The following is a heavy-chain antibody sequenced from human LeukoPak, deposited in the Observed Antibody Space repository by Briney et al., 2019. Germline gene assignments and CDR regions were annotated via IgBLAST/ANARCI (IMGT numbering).Heavy chain of an antibody. CDR3: ARSRAVAGTSYFDY. Sequence: ASVKVSCKASGYTFTSYGISWVRQAPGQGLEWMGWTSAYNGNTNYAQKLQGRVTMTTDTSTSTAYMELRSLRSDDTAVYYCARSRAVAGTSYFDYWGQGTLVTVSS. CDR1: GYTFTSYG. CDR2: TSAYNGNT. V-gene: IGHV1-18*01. J-gene: IGHJ4*02. D-gene: IGHD6-19*01.